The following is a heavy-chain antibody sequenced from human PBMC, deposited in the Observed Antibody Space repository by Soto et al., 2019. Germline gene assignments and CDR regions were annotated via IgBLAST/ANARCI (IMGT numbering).Heavy chain of an antibody. J-gene: IGHJ5*02. V-gene: IGHV3-30*03. CDR3: ATDSGAPHDPPLYSGFDP. CDR2: ISYDGSHK. CDR1: GLTFSNYG. Sequence: QVQLVESGGGVVQPGRSLRLSCAASGLTFSNYGFHWVRQAPGKGLEWVAVISYDGSHKYYTDSVKGRFTISRDNSKNTVSLQMNNLGPDDTAVYYCATDSGAPHDPPLYSGFDPWGRGTLVTVSS. D-gene: IGHD3-10*01.